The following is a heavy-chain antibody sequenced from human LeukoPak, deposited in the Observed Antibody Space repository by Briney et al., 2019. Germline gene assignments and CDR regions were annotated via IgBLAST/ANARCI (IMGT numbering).Heavy chain of an antibody. CDR3: ARWQRMWGFYYFDY. J-gene: IGHJ4*02. Sequence: ASVKVSCKASGYTFTSYDFNWVRQATGQGLEWMGWMNPNSGNTGYAQKFQGRLTITRNTSITTAYMELSSLRSEDTAVYYCARWQRMWGFYYFDYWGQGTLVTVSS. CDR1: GYTFTSYD. V-gene: IGHV1-8*03. CDR2: MNPNSGNT. D-gene: IGHD6-25*01.